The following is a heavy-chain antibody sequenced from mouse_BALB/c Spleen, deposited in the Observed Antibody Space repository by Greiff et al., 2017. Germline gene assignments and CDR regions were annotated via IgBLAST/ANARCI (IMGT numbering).Heavy chain of an antibody. J-gene: IGHJ1*01. V-gene: IGHV14-4*02. D-gene: IGHD1-2*01. CDR2: IDPENGDT. CDR3: NAKRRLRYFDV. Sequence: EVQLVESGAELVRSGASVKLSCTASGFNIKDYYMHWVKQRPEQGLEWIGWIDPENGDTEYAPKFQGKATMTADTSSNTAYLQLSSLTSEDTAVYYCNAKRRLRYFDVWGAGTTVTVSS. CDR1: GFNIKDYY.